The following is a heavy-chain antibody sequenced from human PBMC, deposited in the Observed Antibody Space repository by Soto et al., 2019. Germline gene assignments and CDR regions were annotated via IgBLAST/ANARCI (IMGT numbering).Heavy chain of an antibody. Sequence: SETLSLTCTVSGGSISSYYWSWIRQPPGKGLEWIGYIYCSGSTNYNPSLKSRVTISVDTSKNQFSLKLSSVTAADTAVYYCASSAVAGNLDYWGQGTLVTVSS. CDR3: ASSAVAGNLDY. J-gene: IGHJ4*02. D-gene: IGHD6-19*01. CDR1: GGSISSYY. V-gene: IGHV4-59*01. CDR2: IYCSGST.